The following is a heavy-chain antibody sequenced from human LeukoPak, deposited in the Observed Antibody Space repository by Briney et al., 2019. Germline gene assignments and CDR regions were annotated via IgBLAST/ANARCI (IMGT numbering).Heavy chain of an antibody. V-gene: IGHV3-53*01. Sequence: GGSLRLSCAASGFTVSSNYMSWVRQAPGKGLEWVSVIYSGGSTYYADSVKGRFTISRDNSKNTLYLQMSSLRADDTAVYYCAKGPYSSGWPSSFHYHGMDVWGQGTTVTVSS. CDR2: IYSGGST. D-gene: IGHD6-19*01. CDR3: AKGPYSSGWPSSFHYHGMDV. J-gene: IGHJ6*02. CDR1: GFTVSSNY.